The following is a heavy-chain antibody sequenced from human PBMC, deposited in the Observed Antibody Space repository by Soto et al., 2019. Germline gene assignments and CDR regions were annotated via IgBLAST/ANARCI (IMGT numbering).Heavy chain of an antibody. D-gene: IGHD6-13*01. Sequence: EVQLLESGGGLVQPGGSLRLSCAASGFTFSSYAMSWVRQAPGKGLEWISAISGSGGSTYYADSVKGRFTISRANSKNTLYVQMNNVRAEDTAVYYCEKAGSSNWYQGYWGQGTLVTVSS. J-gene: IGHJ4*02. V-gene: IGHV3-23*01. CDR3: EKAGSSNWYQGY. CDR1: GFTFSSYA. CDR2: ISGSGGST.